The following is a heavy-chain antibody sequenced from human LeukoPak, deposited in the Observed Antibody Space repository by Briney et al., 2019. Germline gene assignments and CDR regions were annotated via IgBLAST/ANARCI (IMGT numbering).Heavy chain of an antibody. D-gene: IGHD3-10*01. CDR2: IYHSGST. J-gene: IGHJ4*02. Sequence: SETLSLTCAVSGGSISSSNWWSWVRQPPGKGLEWIGEIYHSGSTNYNPSLKSRVTISVDKSKNQFSLKLSSVTAADTAVYYCAREGGYGSGSFDYWGQGTLVTVSS. CDR1: GGSISSSNW. V-gene: IGHV4-4*02. CDR3: AREGGYGSGSFDY.